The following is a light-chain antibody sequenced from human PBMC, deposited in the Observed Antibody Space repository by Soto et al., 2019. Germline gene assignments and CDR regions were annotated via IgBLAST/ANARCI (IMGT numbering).Light chain of an antibody. CDR1: TSNIGSYY. CDR3: GTWDSSLSAV. V-gene: IGLV1-51*01. CDR2: DNN. J-gene: IGLJ1*01. Sequence: QSVLTQPPSVSAAPGQKVTISCSGSTSNIGSYYVSWYQHLPGTAPKLLIHDNNERPSEVPDRFSGSKSGTSATLGITGLQTGDEADYYCGTWDSSLSAVFGTGTKLTVL.